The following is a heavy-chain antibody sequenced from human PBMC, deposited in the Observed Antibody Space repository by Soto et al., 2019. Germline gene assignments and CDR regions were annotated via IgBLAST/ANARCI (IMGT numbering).Heavy chain of an antibody. CDR3: ASLGPATVTSHDDDY. CDR2: IHSGDSNA. D-gene: IGHD4-17*01. J-gene: IGHJ4*02. V-gene: IGHV5-51*01. CDR1: GYIFSTYS. Sequence: PGESLKISCKGSGYIFSTYSIGWVRQMPGKGLEWMGNIHSGDSNAGYSPSFQGQVTISVDKSINTAYLQWSSLKASDTALYYCASLGPATVTSHDDDYWGQGTLVTVSS.